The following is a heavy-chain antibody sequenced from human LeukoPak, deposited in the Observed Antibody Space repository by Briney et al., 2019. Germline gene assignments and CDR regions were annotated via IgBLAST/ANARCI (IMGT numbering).Heavy chain of an antibody. CDR2: FDPEDGET. V-gene: IGHV1-24*01. J-gene: IGHJ5*02. Sequence: AAVKVSCKVSGYTLTELSMHWVRQAPGIGLEWMGGFDPEDGETIYAQKFQARVTMTEDTSTDAVYMELSSLRSEDTAVYFCATPHAVYSSIWVAFDPWGQGTLVNVSS. CDR3: ATPHAVYSSIWVAFDP. CDR1: GYTLTELS. D-gene: IGHD6-13*01.